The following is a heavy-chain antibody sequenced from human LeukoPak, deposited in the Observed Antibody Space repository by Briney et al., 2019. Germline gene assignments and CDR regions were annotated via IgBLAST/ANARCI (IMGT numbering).Heavy chain of an antibody. J-gene: IGHJ4*02. CDR1: GYTFTGYY. CDR2: INPNSGGT. D-gene: IGHD1-1*01. CDR3: ARDRHWNQGNFDY. Sequence: ASVKVSCKASGYTFTGYYMHWVRQAPGQGLEWMGWINPNSGGTNYAQKFQGRVTMTRDTSISTAYMELSRLRSDDTAVYYCARDRHWNQGNFDYWGQGTLVTVSS. V-gene: IGHV1-2*02.